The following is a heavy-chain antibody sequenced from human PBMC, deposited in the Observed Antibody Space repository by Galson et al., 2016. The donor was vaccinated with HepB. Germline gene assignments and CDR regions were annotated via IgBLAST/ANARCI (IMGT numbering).Heavy chain of an antibody. D-gene: IGHD2-8*02. J-gene: IGHJ4*02. CDR1: GHSIASYW. CDR2: IDPSDSEI. V-gene: IGHV5-51*01. CDR3: AAARPPGLVLVY. Sequence: QSGAEVKKPGESLKLSCKASGHSIASYWIGWVRQLPGKGLECMGIIDPSDSEIRFMPSFRGHVTISADKSTSTAYLQWSSLKASGTAVYYCAAARPPGLVLVYWGLGTRVTVSS.